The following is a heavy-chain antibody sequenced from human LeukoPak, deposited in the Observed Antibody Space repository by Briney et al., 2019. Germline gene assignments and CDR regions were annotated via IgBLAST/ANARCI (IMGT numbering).Heavy chain of an antibody. CDR3: ARGSITMVRGVIAPVSTNWFDP. V-gene: IGHV4-39*07. J-gene: IGHJ5*02. CDR1: GGSISSSSYY. Sequence: SETLSLTCTVSGGSISSSSYYWGWIRQPPGKGLEWIGSIYYSGSTYYNLSLKSRVTISVDTSKNQFSLKLSSVTAADTAVYYCARGSITMVRGVIAPVSTNWFDPWGQGTLVTVSS. D-gene: IGHD3-10*01. CDR2: IYYSGST.